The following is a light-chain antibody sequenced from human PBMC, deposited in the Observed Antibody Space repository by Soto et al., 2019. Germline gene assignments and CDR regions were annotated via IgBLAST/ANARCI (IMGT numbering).Light chain of an antibody. CDR1: QGVRSA. CDR2: DAS. CDR3: QQFRSPALT. Sequence: IQLTQSPSPLSASVGDRVTITCRASQGVRSALAWYQHKPGRGPRLLIYDASTLQSGVPSRFSGSGSGTDFTLPTSSVQPEDFATYYCQQFRSPALTFGGGIKLE. J-gene: IGKJ4*02. V-gene: IGKV1-13*02.